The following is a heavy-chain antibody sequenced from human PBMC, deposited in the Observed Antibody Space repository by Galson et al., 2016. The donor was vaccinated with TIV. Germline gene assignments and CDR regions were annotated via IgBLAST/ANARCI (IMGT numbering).Heavy chain of an antibody. J-gene: IGHJ6*02. V-gene: IGHV5-51*01. Sequence: QSGAEVKKPGESLKISCKASGYSFTTYWIGWVRQMPGKGLEWMGIIYPGDSDTRYNPSFQGQVTTTADKSITTAYLQWSSLKASDTAMYYCATSRGHYYGLDGWGQGTPVTVSS. D-gene: IGHD3-16*01. CDR2: IYPGDSDT. CDR3: ATSRGHYYGLDG. CDR1: GYSFTTYW.